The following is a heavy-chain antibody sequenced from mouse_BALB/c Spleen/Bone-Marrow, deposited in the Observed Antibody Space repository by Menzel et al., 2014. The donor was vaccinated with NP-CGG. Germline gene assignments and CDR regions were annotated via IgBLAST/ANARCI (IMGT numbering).Heavy chain of an antibody. J-gene: IGHJ4*01. CDR3: ARSDGYRTMDY. Sequence: QVHVKQSGPELVKPGASVKISCKASGYAFGSSWMNWVKQRPGQGLEWIGRIYPGDGDTNYNGKFKGKATLTADKSSSTAYMQLSSLTSVDSAVYFCARSDGYRTMDYWGQGTSVTVSS. V-gene: IGHV1-82*01. CDR1: GYAFGSSW. D-gene: IGHD2-3*01. CDR2: IYPGDGDT.